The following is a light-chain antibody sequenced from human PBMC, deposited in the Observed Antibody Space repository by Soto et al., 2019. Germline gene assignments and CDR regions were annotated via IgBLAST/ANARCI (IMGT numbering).Light chain of an antibody. CDR1: SSDVGGYNY. J-gene: IGLJ3*02. Sequence: QSVLTQPPSASGSPGPSVTISCTGTSSDVGGYNYVSWYQQHPGKAPKLMIYEVSKRPSGVPDRFSSSKSGNTASLTVSGLQAEDEADYYCSSYAGSNHNWVFGGGTKFTVL. CDR2: EVS. V-gene: IGLV2-8*01. CDR3: SSYAGSNHNWV.